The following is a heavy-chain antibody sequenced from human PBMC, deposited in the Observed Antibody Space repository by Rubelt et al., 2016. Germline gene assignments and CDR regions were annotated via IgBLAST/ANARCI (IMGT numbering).Heavy chain of an antibody. CDR3: ARDRAGSSSWYPVFGAFDI. CDR1: GFTFSSYG. V-gene: IGHV3-33*01. D-gene: IGHD6-13*01. Sequence: QVQLVESGGGVVQPGRSLRLSCAASGFTFSSYGMHWVRQAPGKGLEWVAVIWYDGSNKYYADSVKGRFTISRDNSKNTLYLQMNGLRAEDTAVYYCARDRAGSSSWYPVFGAFDIWGQGTMVTVSS. CDR2: IWYDGSNK. J-gene: IGHJ3*02.